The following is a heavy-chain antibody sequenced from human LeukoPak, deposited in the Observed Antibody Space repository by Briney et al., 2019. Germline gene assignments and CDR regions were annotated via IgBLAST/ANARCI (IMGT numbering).Heavy chain of an antibody. CDR3: AREGDILTGYYPMYGYNWFDP. CDR2: IIPILGIA. D-gene: IGHD3-9*01. Sequence: ASVKVSCKASGGTFSSYAISWVRQAPGQGLEWMGRIIPILGIANYAQKFQGRVTITADKSTSTAYMELSSLRSEDTAVYYCAREGDILTGYYPMYGYNWFDPWGQGTLVTVSS. V-gene: IGHV1-69*04. J-gene: IGHJ5*02. CDR1: GGTFSSYA.